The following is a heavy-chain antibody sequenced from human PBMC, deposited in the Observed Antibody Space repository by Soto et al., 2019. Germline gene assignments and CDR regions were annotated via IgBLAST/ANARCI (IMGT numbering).Heavy chain of an antibody. J-gene: IGHJ4*02. CDR1: GFTFSRYA. Sequence: PGGSLRLSCTAFGFTFSRYAMNWVRQAPGKGLEWVSTFDNSDGRTYYTDSVKGQFTISRDNSRNTLFLQMDSLRPEDTAVYYCAKVRDTSMDMNFESWGRGTLVTVSS. CDR2: FDNSDGRT. D-gene: IGHD5-18*01. V-gene: IGHV3-23*01. CDR3: AKVRDTSMDMNFES.